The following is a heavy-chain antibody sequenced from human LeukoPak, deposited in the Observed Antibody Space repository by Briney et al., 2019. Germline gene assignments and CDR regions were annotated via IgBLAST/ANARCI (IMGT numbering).Heavy chain of an antibody. D-gene: IGHD2-21*01. CDR1: GGSISSSSYY. CDR2: IYYSGST. Sequence: SETLSLTCTVSGGSISSSSYYWGWIRQPPGKGLEWIGSIYYSGSTYYNPSLKSRVTISVDTSKNQFSLKLSSVTAADTAVYYCARYCGGDCYSGDAFDIWGQGTMVTVSS. V-gene: IGHV4-39*07. CDR3: ARYCGGDCYSGDAFDI. J-gene: IGHJ3*02.